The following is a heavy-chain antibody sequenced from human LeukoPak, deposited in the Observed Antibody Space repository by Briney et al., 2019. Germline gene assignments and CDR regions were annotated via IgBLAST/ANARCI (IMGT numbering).Heavy chain of an antibody. J-gene: IGHJ4*02. CDR2: VYYSGST. V-gene: IGHV4-59*12. CDR3: ARGYSSSWYERYYFDY. D-gene: IGHD6-13*01. Sequence: PSETLSLTCTVSGGSISTYYWSWLRQPPGKGLEWIGYVYYSGSTNYNPSLMSRVTISVDRSKNQFSLKLSSVTAADTAVYYCARGYSSSWYERYYFDYWGQGTLVTVSS. CDR1: GGSISTYY.